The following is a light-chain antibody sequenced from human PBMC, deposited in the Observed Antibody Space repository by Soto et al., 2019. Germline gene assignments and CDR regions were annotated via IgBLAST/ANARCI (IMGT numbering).Light chain of an antibody. CDR3: MSFTSSNTYV. Sequence: QSALTQPASVSGSPGQSITISCTGTSSDVGAYNFVSWYQHYPDKAPKVVIYDVANRPSGVSYRFSASKSGNTASLTFSGLQAEDEADYYCMSFTSSNTYVFGTGTKVTVL. V-gene: IGLV2-14*03. J-gene: IGLJ1*01. CDR1: SSDVGAYNF. CDR2: DVA.